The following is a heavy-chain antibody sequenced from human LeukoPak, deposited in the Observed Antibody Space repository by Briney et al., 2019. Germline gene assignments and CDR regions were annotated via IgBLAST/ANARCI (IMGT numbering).Heavy chain of an antibody. J-gene: IGHJ4*02. Sequence: GGSLRLSCAASGFTFSTYAMHWVRQAPGKGLEWVAVISYDGSNKLYADSVKGRFTISRDNSKNSLYLQMNSLKVEDTAVYYCARDNRVATFSFDYWGRGTLVTVSS. CDR3: ARDNRVATFSFDY. D-gene: IGHD5-12*01. CDR2: ISYDGSNK. CDR1: GFTFSTYA. V-gene: IGHV3-30*04.